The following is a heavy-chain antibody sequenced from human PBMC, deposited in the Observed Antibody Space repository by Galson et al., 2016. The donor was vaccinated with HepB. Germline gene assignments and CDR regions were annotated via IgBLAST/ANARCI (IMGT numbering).Heavy chain of an antibody. J-gene: IGHJ6*02. V-gene: IGHV1-69*13. CDR1: GSTFGTYA. Sequence: SVKVSCKASGSTFGTYAISWVRQAPGQGLDWMGGIIPIYGTTHYAQKFQGRVTMTADESTNTAYMELSSLRSEDTAVYYCAREREGAAGDYYYGMDVWGQGPPVTVPS. CDR2: IIPIYGTT. D-gene: IGHD1-26*01. CDR3: AREREGAAGDYYYGMDV.